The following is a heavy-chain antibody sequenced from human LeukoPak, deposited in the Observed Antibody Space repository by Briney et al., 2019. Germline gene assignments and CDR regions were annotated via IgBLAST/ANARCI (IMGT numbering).Heavy chain of an antibody. J-gene: IGHJ3*02. V-gene: IGHV1-2*02. D-gene: IGHD1-14*01. CDR3: ARDHNGVPKPRDAFDI. CDR1: GYTFTGYY. CDR2: INPNSGGT. Sequence: AASVKVSCKASGYTFTGYYMHWVRQAPGQGLEWMGWINPNSGGTNYAQKFQGRVTMTRDTSISTAYMELRSLRSDDTAVYYCARDHNGVPKPRDAFDIWGQGTMVTVSS.